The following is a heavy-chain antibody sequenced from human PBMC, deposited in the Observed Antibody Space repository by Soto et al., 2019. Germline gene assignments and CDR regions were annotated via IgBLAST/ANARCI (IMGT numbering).Heavy chain of an antibody. CDR3: AKRSSSSTFDY. CDR2: ISGSDDST. J-gene: IGHJ4*02. V-gene: IGHV3-23*01. D-gene: IGHD6-6*01. Sequence: EVQLLESGGGLVQPGESLRLSCAASGFTFSSYAMSWVRQAPGKGLEWVSVISGSDDSTYYADSVKGRFTISRDNSKNTLHLQMNSLRAEDTAVYYCAKRSSSSTFDYWGKGALVTVSS. CDR1: GFTFSSYA.